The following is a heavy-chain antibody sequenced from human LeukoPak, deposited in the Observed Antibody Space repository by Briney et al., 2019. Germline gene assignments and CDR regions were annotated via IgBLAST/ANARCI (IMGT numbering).Heavy chain of an antibody. CDR1: GGTFSGSA. V-gene: IGHV1-69*05. CDR3: LRDIAVAGQPPLIDY. D-gene: IGHD6-19*01. J-gene: IGHJ4*01. CDR2: IIPIFRTA. Sequence: SVKVSCKASGGTFSGSAISWVRQVPGQGLEWMGGIIPIFRTANYAQKFQGRVTITTDESTSTAYMELSSLRSDDTAVHYCLRDIAVAGQPPLIDYWGQGTLVTVSS.